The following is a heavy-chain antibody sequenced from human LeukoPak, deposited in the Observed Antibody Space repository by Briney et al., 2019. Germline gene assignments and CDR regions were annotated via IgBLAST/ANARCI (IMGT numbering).Heavy chain of an antibody. V-gene: IGHV3-7*01. CDR1: GFTFSNYW. J-gene: IGHJ4*02. CDR2: IKQDGSQE. CDR3: AARVGGSSKCDY. D-gene: IGHD3-16*01. Sequence: QSGGSLRLSCVASGFTFSNYWMTWVRQAPGKGLEWVANIKQDGSQEFYVDSVKGRFTISRDDAKNSLYLLQMNSLRAEDTAVYYCAARVGGSSKCDYWGQGTLVTVSS.